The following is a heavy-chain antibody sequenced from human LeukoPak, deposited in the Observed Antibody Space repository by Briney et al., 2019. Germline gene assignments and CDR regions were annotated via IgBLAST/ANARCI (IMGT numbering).Heavy chain of an antibody. CDR3: ASERLGELSLLDY. CDR2: IYYSGST. Sequence: SETLSLTCTVSGGPISSYYWSWIRQPPGKGLEWIGYIYYSGSTNHNPSLKSRVTISVDTSKNQFSLKLSSVTAADTAVYYCASERLGELSLLDYWGQGTLVTVSS. V-gene: IGHV4-59*01. J-gene: IGHJ4*02. D-gene: IGHD3-16*02. CDR1: GGPISSYY.